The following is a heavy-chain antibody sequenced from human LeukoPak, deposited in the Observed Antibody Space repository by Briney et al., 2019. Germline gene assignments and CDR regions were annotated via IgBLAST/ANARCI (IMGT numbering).Heavy chain of an antibody. D-gene: IGHD1-26*01. Sequence: GGSLRLSCAASGLTFNDYYMTWIRKAPGKGLEGVSYISSSGTTIYYADSVKGRFTISRDNAKNSLYLQMNTLRAEDTAVYYCARDRFSGSYPLDYWGQGTLVTVSS. CDR2: ISSSGTTI. V-gene: IGHV3-11*01. CDR3: ARDRFSGSYPLDY. CDR1: GLTFNDYY. J-gene: IGHJ4*02.